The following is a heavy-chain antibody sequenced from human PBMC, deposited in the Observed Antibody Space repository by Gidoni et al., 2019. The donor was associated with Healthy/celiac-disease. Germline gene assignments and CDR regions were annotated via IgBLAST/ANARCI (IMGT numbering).Heavy chain of an antibody. CDR2: IIPILGIA. D-gene: IGHD7-27*01. J-gene: IGHJ4*02. CDR3: ARTPGDSEPRDQYYFDY. V-gene: IGHV1-69*02. Sequence: QVQLVQSGAEVKKHGSSVKVSCKASGGTFSSYTISWVRQAPGQGLEWMGRIIPILGIANYAQKFQGRVTITADKSTSTAYMELSSLRSEDTAVYYCARTPGDSEPRDQYYFDYWGQGTLVTVSS. CDR1: GGTFSSYT.